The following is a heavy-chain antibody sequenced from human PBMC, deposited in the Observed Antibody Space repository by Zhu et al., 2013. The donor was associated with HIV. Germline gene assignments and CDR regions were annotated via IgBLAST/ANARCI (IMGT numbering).Heavy chain of an antibody. CDR3: ARDLDGIVATIGVDY. J-gene: IGHJ4*02. D-gene: IGHD5-12*01. Sequence: QVQLVQSGAEVKKPGSSVKVSCKASGYTFTGYYMHWVRQAPGQGLEWMGWINPNSGGTNYAQKFQGRVTMTRDTSISTAYMELSRLRPDDTAVYYCARDLDGIVATIGVDYWGQGTLVTVSS. CDR1: GYTFTGYY. CDR2: INPNSGGT. V-gene: IGHV1-2*02.